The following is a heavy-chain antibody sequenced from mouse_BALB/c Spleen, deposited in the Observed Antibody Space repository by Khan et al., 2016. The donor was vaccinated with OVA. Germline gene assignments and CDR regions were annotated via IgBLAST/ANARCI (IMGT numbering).Heavy chain of an antibody. D-gene: IGHD1-2*01. CDR3: ARELRLGGFAY. CDR1: GFSLTDYG. Sequence: VQLVESGPGLVAPSQNLSITCTVSGFSLTDYGVNWVRQPPGKGLEWLGMIWGDGSTDYNSALKSRLSITKDNSKSQVFLKMNSLQTDDTARYYCARELRLGGFAYGGQGTLVTVSA. V-gene: IGHV2-6-7*01. J-gene: IGHJ3*01. CDR2: IWGDGST.